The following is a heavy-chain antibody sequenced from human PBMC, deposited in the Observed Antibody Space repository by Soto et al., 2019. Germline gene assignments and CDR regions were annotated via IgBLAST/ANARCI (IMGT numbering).Heavy chain of an antibody. V-gene: IGHV1-69*12. J-gene: IGHJ3*02. CDR1: GGTFSSYA. CDR3: AGDRGETGSWLVGDAFGI. D-gene: IGHD1-1*01. CDR2: IIPIFGTA. Sequence: QVQLVQSGAEVKKPGSSVKVSCKASGGTFSSYAISWVRQAPGQGLEWMGGIIPIFGTANYAQKFQGRETITEDESTSTACMELSSLSSEDTAVYYCAGDRGETGSWLVGDAFGIWGPGTMVTVSS.